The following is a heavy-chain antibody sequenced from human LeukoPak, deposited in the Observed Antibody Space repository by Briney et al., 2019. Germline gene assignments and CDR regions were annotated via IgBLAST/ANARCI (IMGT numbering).Heavy chain of an antibody. CDR1: GVTVSSNH. Sequence: PGGSLRLSCAVSGVTVSSNHMSWVRQAPGKGLEWVSSISSSSSYIYYADSVKGRFTISRDNAKNSLYLQMNSLRAEDTAVYYCARGFLGHYSFDYWGQGTLVTVSS. CDR2: ISSSSSYI. V-gene: IGHV3-21*01. CDR3: ARGFLGHYSFDY. J-gene: IGHJ4*02. D-gene: IGHD3-16*01.